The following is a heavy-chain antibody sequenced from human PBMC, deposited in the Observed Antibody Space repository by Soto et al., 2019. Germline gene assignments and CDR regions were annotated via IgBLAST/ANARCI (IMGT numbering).Heavy chain of an antibody. J-gene: IGHJ6*02. CDR1: GYTFTGYY. V-gene: IGHV1-2*02. D-gene: IGHD1-1*01. Sequence: ASVKVSCKASGYTFTGYYMHWVRQAPGQGLEWMGWINPNSGGTNYAQKFQGRVTMTRDTSTSTAYMELSSLRSDDTAVYYCARDYLLERPSYYYYGMDVWGQGTTVTVSS. CDR3: ARDYLLERPSYYYYGMDV. CDR2: INPNSGGT.